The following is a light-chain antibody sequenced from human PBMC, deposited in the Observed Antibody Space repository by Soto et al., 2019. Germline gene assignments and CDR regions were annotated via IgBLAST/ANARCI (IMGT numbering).Light chain of an antibody. CDR3: TSYTSSGTYV. CDR2: DVS. V-gene: IGLV2-14*01. Sequence: SALPQPASLSGSPGQSITISCTGTSSDVGAYNYVSWYQQHPGEAPKFMIFDVSNRPSGVSNRFSGSKSGNTASLTISGLQAEDEADYYCTSYTSSGTYVFGTGTKVTVL. J-gene: IGLJ1*01. CDR1: SSDVGAYNY.